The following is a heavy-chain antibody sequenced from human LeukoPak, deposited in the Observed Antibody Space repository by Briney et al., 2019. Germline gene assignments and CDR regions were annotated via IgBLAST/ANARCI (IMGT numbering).Heavy chain of an antibody. CDR2: MSYDGTNE. CDR3: AKDQGDPFDY. V-gene: IGHV3-30*18. D-gene: IGHD2-21*02. Sequence: GGSLRLSRAASGFTFRSYGIHWVRQAPGKGLEWVAVMSYDGTNEYYADSLKGRFTISRDNSKNSLYLQMNSLRLEDTAVYYCAKDQGDPFDYWGQGTLVTVSS. CDR1: GFTFRSYG. J-gene: IGHJ4*02.